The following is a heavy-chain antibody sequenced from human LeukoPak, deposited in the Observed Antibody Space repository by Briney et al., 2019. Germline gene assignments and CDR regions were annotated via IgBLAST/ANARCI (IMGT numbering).Heavy chain of an antibody. CDR1: GFTFDDYA. D-gene: IGHD2-8*01. Sequence: GGSLRLSCAASGFTFDDYAMHWVRQAPGKGLEWVSGISWNSGSIGYADSVKGRFTISRDNSKNTLYLQMNSLKTEDTAVYYCTTDRMIYATNWAVSWFDPWGQGTLVTVSS. V-gene: IGHV3-9*01. CDR2: ISWNSGSI. CDR3: TTDRMIYATNWAVSWFDP. J-gene: IGHJ5*02.